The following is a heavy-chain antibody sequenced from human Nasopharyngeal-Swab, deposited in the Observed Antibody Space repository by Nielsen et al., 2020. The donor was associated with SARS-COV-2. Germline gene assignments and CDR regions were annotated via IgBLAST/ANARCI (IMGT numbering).Heavy chain of an antibody. Sequence: WIRQPPGKGLEWIGYIYYSGNTNYNPSLKNRVTISVDTSRDRFSLTLTSVTAADTAVYFCARTAARTYFDYSGLDVWGQGTTVTVSS. V-gene: IGHV4-59*01. J-gene: IGHJ6*02. CDR3: ARTAARTYFDYSGLDV. CDR2: IYYSGNT.